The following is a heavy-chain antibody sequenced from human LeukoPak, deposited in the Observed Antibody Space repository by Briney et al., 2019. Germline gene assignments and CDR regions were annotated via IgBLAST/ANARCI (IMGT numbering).Heavy chain of an antibody. CDR1: GFTFSDHY. D-gene: IGHD6-13*01. CDR2: ATDKANSYIT. V-gene: IGHV3-72*01. J-gene: IGHJ4*02. CDR3: TREAPAGTGRDH. Sequence: QPGGSLRLSCAASGFTFSDHYIDWVRQAPGEGLEWVGRATDKANSYITEYAASVKGRFTISRDDSKNSVFLQMNSLKTEDTAVYYCTREAPAGTGRDHWGQGTLVTVSS.